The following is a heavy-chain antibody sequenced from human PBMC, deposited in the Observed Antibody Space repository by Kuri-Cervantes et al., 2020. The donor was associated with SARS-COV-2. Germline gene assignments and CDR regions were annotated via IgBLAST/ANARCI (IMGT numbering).Heavy chain of an antibody. V-gene: IGHV3-21*01. J-gene: IGHJ3*02. CDR3: ARDKLHSLDAFDI. Sequence: GESLKISCAASGFTFSSYGMHWVRQAPGKGLEWVSSISSSSSYIYYADSVKGRFTISRDNAKNSLYLRMNSLRAEDTAVYYCARDKLHSLDAFDIWGQGTMVTVSS. CDR1: GFTFSSYG. D-gene: IGHD4-11*01. CDR2: ISSSSSYI.